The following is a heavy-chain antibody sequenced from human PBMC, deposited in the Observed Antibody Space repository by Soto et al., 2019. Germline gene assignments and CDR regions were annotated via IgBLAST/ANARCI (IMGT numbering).Heavy chain of an antibody. Sequence: ASVKVSCKVSGYTFSSYGISWVRQAPGQGLEWMGWISAYNGNTNYARKFQDRVTMTIDTSTSTAYMELRSLRYDDTAVYYCANFMVRGNVITEHYFDTWGQGALVTVSS. D-gene: IGHD3-10*01. CDR2: ISAYNGNT. CDR3: ANFMVRGNVITEHYFDT. V-gene: IGHV1-18*01. J-gene: IGHJ5*02. CDR1: GYTFSSYG.